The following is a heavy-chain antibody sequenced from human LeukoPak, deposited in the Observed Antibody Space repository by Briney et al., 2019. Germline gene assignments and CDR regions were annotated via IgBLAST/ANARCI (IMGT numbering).Heavy chain of an antibody. D-gene: IGHD1-14*01. Sequence: GGSLRLSCAASGFTVSNYYMSWVREAPGKGLEWVSVLYTAGSTKYADSVKGRFTISRDNSKNTMYLQMSSLRAEDTAVYYCARGGPGTTLDCWGRGTLVTVSS. CDR1: GFTVSNYY. J-gene: IGHJ4*02. CDR3: ARGGPGTTLDC. V-gene: IGHV3-66*01. CDR2: LYTAGST.